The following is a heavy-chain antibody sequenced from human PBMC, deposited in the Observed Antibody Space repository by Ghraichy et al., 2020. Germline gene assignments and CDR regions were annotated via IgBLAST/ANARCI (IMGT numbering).Heavy chain of an antibody. CDR3: SRDSESTGGNLIFHY. CDR2: IRTSSDI. J-gene: IGHJ4*02. CDR1: GFTFSNFA. V-gene: IGHV3-48*02. D-gene: IGHD4-23*01. Sequence: RGSLRLSCAASGFTFSNFALNWVRQAPGKGLEWISYIRTSSDIYYADSVKGRFTISRDNAKNSLYLQMNSLRDEDTALYYCSRDSESTGGNLIFHYWGQGTLVTVSS.